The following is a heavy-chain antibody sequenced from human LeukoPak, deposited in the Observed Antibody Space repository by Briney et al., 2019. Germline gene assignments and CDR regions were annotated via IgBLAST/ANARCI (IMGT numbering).Heavy chain of an antibody. Sequence: SQTLSLTCAISGDSVSNNSAAWNWIRQSPLRGLEWLGRTYYRSKWYNDYAVSVESRITFNADTSKNQFSLQLSSVTPEDTAVYYCARLEPRAAFDFWGRGIMVTVSP. CDR3: ARLEPRAAFDF. V-gene: IGHV6-1*01. D-gene: IGHD1-1*01. CDR1: GDSVSNNSAA. CDR2: TYYRSKWYN. J-gene: IGHJ3*01.